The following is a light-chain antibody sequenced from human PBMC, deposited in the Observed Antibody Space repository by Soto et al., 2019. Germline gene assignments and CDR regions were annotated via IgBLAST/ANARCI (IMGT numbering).Light chain of an antibody. CDR2: DVS. CDR1: SSDVGDNY. J-gene: IGLJ2*01. CDR3: SSYTSSSTLVV. Sequence: QSALTQPASVSGSPGQSITISCTGTSSDVGDNYVSWYQQHPGKAPKLIIYDVSNRPSGVSNRFSGSKSGNTASLTISGLQAEDESDYSCSSYTSSSTLVVFGGGTKLTVL. V-gene: IGLV2-14*01.